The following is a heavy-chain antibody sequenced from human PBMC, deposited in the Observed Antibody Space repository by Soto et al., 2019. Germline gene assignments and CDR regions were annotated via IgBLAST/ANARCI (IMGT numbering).Heavy chain of an antibody. CDR2: INAGNGNT. D-gene: IGHD1-26*01. Sequence: ASVKVSCKASGYTFTSYAMHWVRHAPGQRLEWMGWINAGNGNTKYSQKFQGRVTITRDTSASTAYMELSSLRSEDTAVYYCASGEASTVRDAFDIWGQGTMVTVSS. V-gene: IGHV1-3*01. CDR3: ASGEASTVRDAFDI. J-gene: IGHJ3*02. CDR1: GYTFTSYA.